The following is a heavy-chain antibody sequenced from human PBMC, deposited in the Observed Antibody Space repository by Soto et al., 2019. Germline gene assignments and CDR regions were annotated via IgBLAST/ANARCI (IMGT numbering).Heavy chain of an antibody. V-gene: IGHV4-61*01. J-gene: IGHJ4*02. CDR2: VFRSGNI. Sequence: SETLSLTCNVSGGSMSTGSYFWSWVRQPPGKGLEWIGYVFRSGNINYSPSFKSRVTISIDTSKNQFSLMLKSVTAADTAAYFCARARNRYFDYWGQGALVTVSS. CDR1: GGSMSTGSYF. CDR3: ARARNRYFDY. D-gene: IGHD1-1*01.